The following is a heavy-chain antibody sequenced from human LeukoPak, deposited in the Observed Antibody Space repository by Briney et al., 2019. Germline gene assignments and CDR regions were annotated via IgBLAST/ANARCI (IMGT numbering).Heavy chain of an antibody. V-gene: IGHV4-59*01. CDR1: GGSMSSYY. CDR2: IYYSGST. Sequence: SETLSLTCTVSGGSMSSYYWSWIRQPPGKGLEWIGYIYYSGSTNYNPSLKSRVTISVDTSKNQFSLKLSSVTAADTAVYYCARGGSYSGSYFQHWGQGTLVTVSS. CDR3: ARGGSYSGSYFQH. J-gene: IGHJ1*01. D-gene: IGHD1-26*01.